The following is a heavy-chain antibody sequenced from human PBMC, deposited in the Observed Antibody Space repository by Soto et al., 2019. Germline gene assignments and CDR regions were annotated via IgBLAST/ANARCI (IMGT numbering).Heavy chain of an antibody. CDR1: GGSISSYY. V-gene: IGHV4-59*01. J-gene: IGHJ6*03. Sequence: SETLSLTCTVSGGSISSYYWSWIRQPPGKGLGWIGYIYYSGSTNYNPSLKSRVTISVDTSKNQFSLKLSSVTAADTAVYYCARVGAWYCSSTSCYGDYYYYMDVWGKGTTVTVSS. CDR3: ARVGAWYCSSTSCYGDYYYYMDV. D-gene: IGHD2-2*01. CDR2: IYYSGST.